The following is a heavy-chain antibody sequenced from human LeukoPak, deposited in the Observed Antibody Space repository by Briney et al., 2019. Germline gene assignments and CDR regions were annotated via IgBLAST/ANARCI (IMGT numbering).Heavy chain of an antibody. CDR1: GFTFSSYG. V-gene: IGHV3-30*18. CDR2: ILNDGNNK. D-gene: IGHD4-11*01. J-gene: IGHJ4*02. Sequence: QPGRSLRLSCAASGFTFSSYGMHWVRQAPGKGLGWVAVILNDGNNKYYADSVKGRFTISRDNSKNTLYLQMNSLRAEDTAVYYCAKDLGSIQYHDYWGQGTLVTVSS. CDR3: AKDLGSIQYHDY.